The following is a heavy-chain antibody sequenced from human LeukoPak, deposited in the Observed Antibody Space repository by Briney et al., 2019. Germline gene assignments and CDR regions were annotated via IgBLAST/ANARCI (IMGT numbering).Heavy chain of an antibody. CDR2: IYYSGST. V-gene: IGHV4-31*03. Sequence: SQTLSLTCTVSGGSISSGGYYWRWIRQHPGKGLEWIGYIYYSGSTYYNPSLKSRVTISVDTSKNQFSLKLSSVTAADTAVYYCARAIVAWFDPWGQGTLVTVSS. J-gene: IGHJ5*02. CDR3: ARAIVAWFDP. D-gene: IGHD5-12*01. CDR1: GGSISSGGYY.